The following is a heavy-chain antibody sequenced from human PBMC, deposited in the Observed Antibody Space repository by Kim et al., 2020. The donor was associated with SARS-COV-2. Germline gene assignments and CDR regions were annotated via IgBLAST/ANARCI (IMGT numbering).Heavy chain of an antibody. Sequence: GESLKISCKGSGYSFTSYWIGWVRQMPGKGLEWMGIIYPGDSDTRYSPSFQGQVTISADKSISTAYLQWSSLKASDTAMYYCARIEENWTSTPYYFDYWGQGTLVTVSS. CDR3: ARIEENWTSTPYYFDY. CDR1: GYSFTSYW. V-gene: IGHV5-51*01. D-gene: IGHD1-1*01. CDR2: IYPGDSDT. J-gene: IGHJ4*02.